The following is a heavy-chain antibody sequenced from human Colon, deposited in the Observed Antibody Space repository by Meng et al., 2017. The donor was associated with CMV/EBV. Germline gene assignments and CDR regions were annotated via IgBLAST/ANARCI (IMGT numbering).Heavy chain of an antibody. J-gene: IGHJ6*02. Sequence: ASVKVSCKASGYTFSIFGISWVRQAPGQGPEWMGWISGDNEKTSYAQKFQGRVTVTRNTSISTAYMELSSLRSEDTAVYYCARVPAAIGPLSYQHLNYGMDVWGQGTTVTVSS. CDR2: ISGDNEKT. CDR1: GYTFSIFG. V-gene: IGHV1-18*01. CDR3: ARVPAAIGPLSYQHLNYGMDV. D-gene: IGHD2-2*02.